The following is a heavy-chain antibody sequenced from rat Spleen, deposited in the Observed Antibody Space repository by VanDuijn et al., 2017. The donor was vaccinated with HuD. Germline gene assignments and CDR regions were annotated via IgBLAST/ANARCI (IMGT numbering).Heavy chain of an antibody. J-gene: IGHJ2*01. CDR2: IWGDGST. CDR1: GFSLISYS. Sequence: QVQLKESGPGLVQPSETLSLTCTVSGFSLISYSVNWVRQPPGKGLEWMGGIWGDGSTNYNSALKSRLSISRDTSKNQVFLKMNSLQTDDTGTYYCTRDSYNFPDYFDYWGQGVMVTVSS. V-gene: IGHV2-13*01. CDR3: TRDSYNFPDYFDY. D-gene: IGHD1-4*01.